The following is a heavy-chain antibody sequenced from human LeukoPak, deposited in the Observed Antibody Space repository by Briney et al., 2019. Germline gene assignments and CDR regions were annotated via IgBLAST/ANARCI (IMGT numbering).Heavy chain of an antibody. V-gene: IGHV1-46*01. CDR2: INPSGGST. CDR3: AAIYYDSSGYFDEGYYFDY. D-gene: IGHD3-22*01. CDR1: GYTFTSYY. Sequence: ASVKVSCKASGYTFTSYYMHWVRQAPGQGLEWMGIINPSGGSTSYAQKFQGRVTMTRDTSTSTVYMELSSLRSEDTAVYYCAAIYYDSSGYFDEGYYFDYWGQGTLVTVSS. J-gene: IGHJ4*02.